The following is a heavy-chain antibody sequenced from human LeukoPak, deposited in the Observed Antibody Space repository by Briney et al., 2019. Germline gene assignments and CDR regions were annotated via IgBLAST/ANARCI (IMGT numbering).Heavy chain of an antibody. CDR1: GGTFSSYA. J-gene: IGHJ4*02. CDR2: IIPIFGTA. V-gene: IGHV1-69*13. CDR3: ARDPSNSGYDYLYYFDY. Sequence: SVKVSCKASGGTFSSYAISWVRQAPGQGLEWMGGIIPIFGTANYAQKFQGRVTITADESTSTAYMELSRLRSDDTAVYYCARDPSNSGYDYLYYFDYPGQGTLVTVSS. D-gene: IGHD5-12*01.